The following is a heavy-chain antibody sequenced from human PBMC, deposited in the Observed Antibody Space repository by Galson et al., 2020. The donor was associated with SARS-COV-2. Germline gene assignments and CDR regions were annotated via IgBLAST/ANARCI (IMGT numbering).Heavy chain of an antibody. CDR1: GYTFPSYD. CDR3: ARGRAVTMIVVVINRDYYYYMDV. CDR2: MNPNSGNT. Sequence: ASVKVSCKASGYTFPSYDINRVRQATGQGLEWMGWMNPNSGNTGYAQKFQGRVTMTRNTSISTAYMELSSLRSEDTAVYYCARGRAVTMIVVVINRDYYYYMDVWGKGTTVTVSS. D-gene: IGHD3-22*01. J-gene: IGHJ6*03. V-gene: IGHV1-8*01.